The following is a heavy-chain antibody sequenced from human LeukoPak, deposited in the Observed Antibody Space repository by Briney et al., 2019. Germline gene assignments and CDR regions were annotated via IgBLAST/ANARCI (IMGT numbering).Heavy chain of an antibody. J-gene: IGHJ5*02. CDR2: ISYDGSNK. D-gene: IGHD6-13*01. CDR1: GFTFSSHA. Sequence: GRSLRLSFAASGFTFSSHAMHWVRQAPGKGLEWVAVISYDGSNKYYADSVKGRFTISRDNSKNTLYLQMNSLRAEDTAVYYCARDLGIAAAVNNWFDPWGQGTLVTVSS. V-gene: IGHV3-30-3*01. CDR3: ARDLGIAAAVNNWFDP.